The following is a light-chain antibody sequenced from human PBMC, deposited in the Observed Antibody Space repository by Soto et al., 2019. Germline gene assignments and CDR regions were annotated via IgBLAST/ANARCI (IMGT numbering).Light chain of an antibody. J-gene: IGLJ1*01. CDR3: QSYDSGLSDYL. V-gene: IGLV1-44*01. Sequence: QSALTQPPSASGTPGQRVTISCSGSSSNIGSNVVNWFQQLPGTAPKLRIYSNNQRPSGVPDRFSGSKSGTSASLAISGLQSEDEADYYCQSYDSGLSDYLFGSGTKVT. CDR2: SNN. CDR1: SSNIGSNV.